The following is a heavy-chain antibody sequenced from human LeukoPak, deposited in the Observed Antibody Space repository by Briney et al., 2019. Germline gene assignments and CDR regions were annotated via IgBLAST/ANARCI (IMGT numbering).Heavy chain of an antibody. D-gene: IGHD2-15*01. V-gene: IGHV4-34*01. CDR1: GGSFSGYY. J-gene: IGHJ4*02. CDR3: AREGYSYYFDY. Sequence: PSETLSLTCAVYGGSFSGYYWSWIRQPPGKGLEWIGEINHSGSTNYNPSLKSRVTISVDTSKNQFSLKLSSETAADTAVYYCAREGYSYYFDYWGQGTLVTVSS. CDR2: INHSGST.